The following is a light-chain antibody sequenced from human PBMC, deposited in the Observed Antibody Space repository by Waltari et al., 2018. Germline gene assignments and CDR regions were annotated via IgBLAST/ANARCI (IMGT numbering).Light chain of an antibody. J-gene: IGKJ2*01. CDR2: GAS. CDR3: QQYNNWPPEYT. CDR1: QSVSNN. Sequence: EIVMTQSPATLSLSPGERATLSCRASQSVSNNLAWYQQKPGQAPRLLIYGASTRATGITARSSGSGSGTEFTLTISSLQSEDFAVYYCQQYNNWPPEYTFGQGTKLEIQ. V-gene: IGKV3-15*01.